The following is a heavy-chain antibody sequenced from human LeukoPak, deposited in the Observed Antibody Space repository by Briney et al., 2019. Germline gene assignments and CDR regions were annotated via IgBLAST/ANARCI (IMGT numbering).Heavy chain of an antibody. J-gene: IGHJ3*02. CDR1: GGSISSGGYY. V-gene: IGHV4-31*03. CDR3: ARDMTTVTYAFDI. Sequence: SETLSLTCTVSGGSISSGGYYWSWIRQHPGKGLEWVGYIYYSGSTYYNPSLKSRVTISVDTSKNQFSLKLSSVTAADTAVYYCARDMTTVTYAFDIWGQGTMVTVSS. CDR2: IYYSGST. D-gene: IGHD4-11*01.